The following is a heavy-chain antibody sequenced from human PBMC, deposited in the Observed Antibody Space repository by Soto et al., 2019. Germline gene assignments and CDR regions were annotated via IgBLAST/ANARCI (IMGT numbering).Heavy chain of an antibody. CDR3: ARRRGAFDS. CDR1: GFSLTTSGVG. V-gene: IGHV2-5*01. CDR2: IYWNDDK. Sequence: ESGPTLVNPTQTLTLTCTFSGFSLTTSGVGVGWLRQPPGKALEWLALIYWNDDKLYSPSLNRRLSITKDTSKNQVVLTMTNMGPVDTATYYCARRRGAFDSWGQGTLVTVSS. D-gene: IGHD3-16*01. J-gene: IGHJ5*01.